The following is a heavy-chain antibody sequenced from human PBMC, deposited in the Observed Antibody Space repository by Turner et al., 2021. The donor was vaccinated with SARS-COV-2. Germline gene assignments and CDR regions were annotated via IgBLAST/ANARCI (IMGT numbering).Heavy chain of an antibody. CDR1: GFTFSNYA. J-gene: IGHJ4*02. D-gene: IGHD2-2*01. V-gene: IGHV3-30-3*01. CDR2: ISYDGSYK. CDR3: ARDREDCSSSSCYEAY. Sequence: AQLVESGGGLVKPGGSLRVSCAASGFTFSNYAMHWVRQAPGKGLEWVVFISYDGSYKYYADSVKGRFTISRDNSKNTLYLQMNSLRAEDTAVYYCARDREDCSSSSCYEAYWGQGTLVTVSS.